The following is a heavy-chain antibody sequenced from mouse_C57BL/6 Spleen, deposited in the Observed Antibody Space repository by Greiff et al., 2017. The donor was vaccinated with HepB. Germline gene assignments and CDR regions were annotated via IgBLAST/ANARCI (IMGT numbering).Heavy chain of an antibody. D-gene: IGHD2-4*01. V-gene: IGHV5-12*01. CDR3: ARRGLRRVYYAMDY. J-gene: IGHJ4*01. Sequence: EVQLVESGGGLVQPGGSLKLSCAASGFTFSDYYMYWVRQTPEKRLEWVAYISNGGGSTYYPDTVKGRFTISRDNAKNTLYLQMSRLKSEDTAMYYCARRGLRRVYYAMDYWGQGTSVTVSS. CDR2: ISNGGGST. CDR1: GFTFSDYY.